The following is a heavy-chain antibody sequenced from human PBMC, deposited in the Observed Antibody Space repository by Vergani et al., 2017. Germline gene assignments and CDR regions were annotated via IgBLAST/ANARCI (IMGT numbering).Heavy chain of an antibody. CDR1: GGSFSGYY. Sequence: QVQLQQWGAGLLKPSETLSLTCAVYGGSFSGYYWSWIRQPPGKGLEWIGEINHSGSTNYNPSLKSRVTISVDTSKNQFSLKLSSVTAADTAVYFCARHGPGFYTYFMDVWGKGATVTVSS. V-gene: IGHV4-34*01. J-gene: IGHJ6*03. CDR2: INHSGST. D-gene: IGHD2-8*01. CDR3: ARHGPGFYTYFMDV.